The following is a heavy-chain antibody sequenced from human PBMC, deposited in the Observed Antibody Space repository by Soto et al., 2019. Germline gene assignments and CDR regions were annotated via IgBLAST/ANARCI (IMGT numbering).Heavy chain of an antibody. CDR1: GFTFSSYS. D-gene: IGHD3-3*01. Sequence: PGGSLRLSCAASGFTFSSYSMNWVRQAPGKGLEWVSSISSSSSYIYYADSVKGRFTISRDNAKNSLYLQMNSLRAEDTAVYYCARGGEPNTIFGVVINYYGMDVWGQGTTVTVSS. V-gene: IGHV3-21*01. CDR3: ARGGEPNTIFGVVINYYGMDV. J-gene: IGHJ6*02. CDR2: ISSSSSYI.